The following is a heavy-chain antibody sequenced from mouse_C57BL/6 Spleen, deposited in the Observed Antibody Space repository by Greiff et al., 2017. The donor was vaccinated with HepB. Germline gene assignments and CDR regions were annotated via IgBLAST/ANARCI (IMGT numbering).Heavy chain of an antibody. Sequence: QVQLQQPGAELVMPGASVKLSCKASGYTFTSYWMHWVKQRPGQGLEWIGEIDPSDSYTNYNQKFKGKSTLTVDKSSSTAYMQLSSLTSEDSAVYYCARGGSGYQGDWGPGTTLTVAS. D-gene: IGHD3-2*02. CDR1: GYTFTSYW. J-gene: IGHJ2*01. V-gene: IGHV1-69*01. CDR2: IDPSDSYT. CDR3: ARGGSGYQGD.